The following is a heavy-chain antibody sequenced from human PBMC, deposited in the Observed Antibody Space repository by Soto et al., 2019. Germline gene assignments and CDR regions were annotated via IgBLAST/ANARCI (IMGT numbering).Heavy chain of an antibody. V-gene: IGHV3-7*04. CDR1: GFTFSDYW. D-gene: IGHD6-19*01. CDR2: MNKDGSEK. Sequence: EVQLVESGGGLVQPGGSLRISCGASGFTFSDYWMSWVRQAPGKVLEWVANMNKDGSEKFYVDSVKGRFTISRDNAKESLYLQMNSLRDEDTAVYYCARDASGWSVYWGQGTLVTVSS. CDR3: ARDASGWSVY. J-gene: IGHJ4*02.